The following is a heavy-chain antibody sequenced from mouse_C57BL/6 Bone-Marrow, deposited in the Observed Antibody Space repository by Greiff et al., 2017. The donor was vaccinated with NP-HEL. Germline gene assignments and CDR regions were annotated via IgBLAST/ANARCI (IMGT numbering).Heavy chain of an antibody. Sequence: EVQLQQSGPELVKPGASVKIPCKASGYTFTDYNMDWVKQSHGKSLEWIGDINPNNGGTIYNQKFKGKATLTVDKSSSTAYMELRSLTSEDTAVYYCARDLGITTVNYYAMDYWGQGTSGTVSS. J-gene: IGHJ4*01. CDR3: ARDLGITTVNYYAMDY. V-gene: IGHV1-18*01. CDR1: GYTFTDYN. D-gene: IGHD1-1*01. CDR2: INPNNGGT.